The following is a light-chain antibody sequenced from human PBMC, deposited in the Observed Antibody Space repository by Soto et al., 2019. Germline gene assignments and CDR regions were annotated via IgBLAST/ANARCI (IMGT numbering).Light chain of an antibody. CDR1: PSVPNY. CDR3: QQRNIWPTVT. J-gene: IGKJ5*01. CDR2: GAF. V-gene: IGKV3-11*01. Sequence: EIELTQSPATLSLSPGERATLSCRASPSVPNYLAWYQQKPGQAPRLLXYGAFNRANGIPARCSGSGSGADLTLTISSLEPEDFAVYYCQQRNIWPTVTFGQGTRLDIK.